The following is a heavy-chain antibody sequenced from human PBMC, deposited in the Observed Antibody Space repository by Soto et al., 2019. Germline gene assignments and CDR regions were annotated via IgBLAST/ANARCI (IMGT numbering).Heavy chain of an antibody. V-gene: IGHV4-39*01. D-gene: IGHD6-19*01. Sequence: QLQLQESGPGLVKPSETLSLTCTVSGGSISSSSYYWGWIRQPPGKGLEWIGSIYYSGSTYYNPSLKRRVTISVDTSKNQFSLKLSSVTAAYTAVYYCARQRQWLVRGDFDYWGQGTLVTVSS. J-gene: IGHJ4*02. CDR2: IYYSGST. CDR1: GGSISSSSYY. CDR3: ARQRQWLVRGDFDY.